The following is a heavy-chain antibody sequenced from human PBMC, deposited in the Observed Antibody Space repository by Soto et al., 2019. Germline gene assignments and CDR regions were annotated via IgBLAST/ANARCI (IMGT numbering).Heavy chain of an antibody. J-gene: IGHJ6*02. Sequence: PSETLSLTCAVYGGSFSGYYWSWIRQPPGKGLEWIGETNHSGSTNYNPSLKSRVTISVDTSKNQFSLKLSSVTAADTAVYYCARGANGYCSGGSCYPWYYYYYGMDVWGQGTTVTVSS. CDR3: ARGANGYCSGGSCYPWYYYYYGMDV. D-gene: IGHD2-15*01. CDR1: GGSFSGYY. CDR2: TNHSGST. V-gene: IGHV4-34*01.